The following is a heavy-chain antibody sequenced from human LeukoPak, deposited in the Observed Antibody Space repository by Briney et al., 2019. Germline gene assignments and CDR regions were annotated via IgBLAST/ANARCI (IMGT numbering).Heavy chain of an antibody. D-gene: IGHD1-14*01. V-gene: IGHV4-34*01. J-gene: IGHJ4*02. Sequence: KPSETLSLTCAVYGGSFSDYYWSWIRQPPGKGLEWIGEINHSGSTKYNASLKSRVTISLDTSRKTVSLKLGSVTAADTAVYYCASTERCSTTCPLDYWGQGTLVTVSS. CDR1: GGSFSDYY. CDR3: ASTERCSTTCPLDY. CDR2: INHSGST.